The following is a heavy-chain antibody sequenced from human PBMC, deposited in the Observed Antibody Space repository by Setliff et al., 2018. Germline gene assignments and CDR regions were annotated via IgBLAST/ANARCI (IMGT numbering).Heavy chain of an antibody. Sequence: ASVKVSCKASGYTLSKYYMHWVRQAPGQGLEWMGWISPHSGDTHYAQKFQSRVRMTRDTSTYAAYLELSDLTSDDTAMYYCARAPLMVVVPPDAHRFDPWGQGTLVTVSS. CDR3: ARAPLMVVVPPDAHRFDP. J-gene: IGHJ5*02. CDR2: ISPHSGDT. D-gene: IGHD2-2*01. V-gene: IGHV1-2*02. CDR1: GYTLSKYY.